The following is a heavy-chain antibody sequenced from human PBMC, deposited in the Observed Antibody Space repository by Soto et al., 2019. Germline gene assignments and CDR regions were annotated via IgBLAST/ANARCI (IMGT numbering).Heavy chain of an antibody. J-gene: IGHJ5*02. CDR2: IYYSGST. CDR1: GGSVSSGSYY. CDR3: ARYAVVVTAGVWFDP. Sequence: QVQLQESGPGLVKPSETLSLTCTVSGGSVSSGSYYWSWIRQSPGKGLEWIGYIYYSGSTNYNPSLKSRVTISVDTSKNQFSLKLSSVTAADTAVYYCARYAVVVTAGVWFDPWGQGTLVTVSS. D-gene: IGHD2-21*02. V-gene: IGHV4-61*01.